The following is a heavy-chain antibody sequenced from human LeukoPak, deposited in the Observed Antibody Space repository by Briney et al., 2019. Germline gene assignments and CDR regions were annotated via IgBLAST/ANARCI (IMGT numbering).Heavy chain of an antibody. J-gene: IGHJ4*02. CDR1: GFTFSSYA. CDR2: ISGSGGST. CDR3: AKGGGPVVAATGPNFDY. Sequence: QTGGSLRLSCAASGFTFSSYAMSWVRQAPGKGLEWVSAISGSGGSTYYADSVKGRFTISRDNSKNTLYLQMNSLRAEDTAVYYCAKGGGPVVAATGPNFDYWGQGTLVTVSS. D-gene: IGHD2-15*01. V-gene: IGHV3-23*01.